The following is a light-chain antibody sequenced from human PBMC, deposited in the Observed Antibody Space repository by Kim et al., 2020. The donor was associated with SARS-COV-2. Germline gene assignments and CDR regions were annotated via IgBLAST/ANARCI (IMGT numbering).Light chain of an antibody. CDR3: QSYDSSNVV. V-gene: IGLV6-57*03. CDR1: SGSIASNY. Sequence: NFMLTQPHSVSESPGKTVTISCTRSSGSIASNYVQWYQQRPGSAPTTVIYEDNQRPSGVPDRFSGSIDSSSNSASLTISGLKTEDEADYYCQSYDSSNVVFCGETQLTVL. J-gene: IGLJ2*01. CDR2: EDN.